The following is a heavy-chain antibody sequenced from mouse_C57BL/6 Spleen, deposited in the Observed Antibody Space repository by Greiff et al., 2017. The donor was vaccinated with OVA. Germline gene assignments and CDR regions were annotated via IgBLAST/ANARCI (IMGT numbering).Heavy chain of an antibody. Sequence: VQLQQSGAELVRPGTSVKVSCKASGYAFTNYLIEWVKQRPGQGLEWIGVINPGSGGTNYNEKFKGKATLTADKSSSTAYMQLSSLTSEDSAVYFCARSYYGSRVPGVAYWGQGTLVTVSA. J-gene: IGHJ3*01. CDR3: ARSYYGSRVPGVAY. D-gene: IGHD1-1*01. CDR2: INPGSGGT. CDR1: GYAFTNYL. V-gene: IGHV1-54*01.